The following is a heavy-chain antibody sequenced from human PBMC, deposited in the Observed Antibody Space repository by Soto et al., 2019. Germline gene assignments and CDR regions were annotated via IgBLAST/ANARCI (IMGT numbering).Heavy chain of an antibody. CDR3: ARVKYSSSYFDY. D-gene: IGHD6-6*01. CDR1: SGSISSTNW. CDR2: IYHSGST. J-gene: IGHJ4*02. V-gene: IGHV4-4*02. Sequence: PSETLSLTCAVSSGSISSTNWWSWVRQPPGKGLEWIGEIYHSGSTNYNPSLKSRVTISVDSSKNQFSLKLNSVTAADTAVYYCARVKYSSSYFDYWGQGTLVTVS.